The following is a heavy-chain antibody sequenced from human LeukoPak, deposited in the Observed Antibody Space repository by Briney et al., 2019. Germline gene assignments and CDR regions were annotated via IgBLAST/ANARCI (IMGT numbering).Heavy chain of an antibody. J-gene: IGHJ6*03. Sequence: ASVKVSCKASGYTFTGYYMHWVRQAPGQGLEWMGWINPNSGGTNYAQKFQGRVTMTRDTSISTAYMELSRLRSDDTAVYYCARARPGGGYYYMDVWGKGTTVTVSS. CDR1: GYTFTGYY. CDR3: ARARPGGGYYYMDV. CDR2: INPNSGGT. D-gene: IGHD3-10*01. V-gene: IGHV1-2*02.